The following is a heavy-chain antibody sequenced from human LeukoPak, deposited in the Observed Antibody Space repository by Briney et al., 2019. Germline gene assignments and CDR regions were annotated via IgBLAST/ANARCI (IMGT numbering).Heavy chain of an antibody. CDR1: GYTFTSYD. CDR2: MNPNSGNT. V-gene: IGHV1-8*03. J-gene: IGHJ5*02. Sequence: GASVKVSCKASGYTFTSYDINWVRQATGQGLEWMGWMNPNSGNTGYAQKFQGRVTITRNTSISTAYMELSSLRSEDTAVYYCARRGSHDFWSGYYYWGNWFDPWGQGTLVTVSS. CDR3: ARRGSHDFWSGYYYWGNWFDP. D-gene: IGHD3-3*01.